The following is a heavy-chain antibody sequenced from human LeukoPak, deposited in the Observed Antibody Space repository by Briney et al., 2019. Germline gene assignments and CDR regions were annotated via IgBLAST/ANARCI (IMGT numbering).Heavy chain of an antibody. D-gene: IGHD5-24*01. CDR1: GGSISSGGYS. Sequence: SQTLSLTCAVSGGSISSGGYSWSWIRQPPGKGLEWIGYIYHSGSTYYNPSLKSRVTISVDRSKNQFSLKLSSVTAADTAVNYCARVGRGWLQSGGGAFDIWGQGTMVTVSS. CDR2: IYHSGST. V-gene: IGHV4-30-2*01. CDR3: ARVGRGWLQSGGGAFDI. J-gene: IGHJ3*02.